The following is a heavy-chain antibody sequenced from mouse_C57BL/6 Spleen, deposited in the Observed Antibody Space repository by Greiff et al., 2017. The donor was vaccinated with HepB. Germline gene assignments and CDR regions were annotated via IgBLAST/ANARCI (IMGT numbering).Heavy chain of an antibody. CDR3: ARGGYGNYVKGYFDY. J-gene: IGHJ2*01. D-gene: IGHD2-1*01. CDR2: FHPYNDDT. Sequence: QVQLQQSGAELVKPGASVKMSCKASGYTFTTYPIEWMKQNHGKSLEWIGNFHPYNDDTKYNEKFKGKATLTVEKSSRTVYLELSRLTSDDSAVYYCARGGYGNYVKGYFDYWGQGTTLTVSS. CDR1: GYTFTTYP. V-gene: IGHV1-47*01.